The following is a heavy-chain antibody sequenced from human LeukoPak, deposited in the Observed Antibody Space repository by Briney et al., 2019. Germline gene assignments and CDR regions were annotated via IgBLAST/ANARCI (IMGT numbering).Heavy chain of an antibody. CDR1: GFTFSSYG. Sequence: GGSLRLSCAASGFTFSSYGMHWVRQAPGKGLEWVAVIWYDGSNKYYADSVKGRFTISRDNSKNTLYLQMNSLRAEDTAVYYCAKEDGNYGSGRYYYFDYWGQGTLVTVSS. J-gene: IGHJ4*02. CDR3: AKEDGNYGSGRYYYFDY. D-gene: IGHD3-10*01. V-gene: IGHV3-33*06. CDR2: IWYDGSNK.